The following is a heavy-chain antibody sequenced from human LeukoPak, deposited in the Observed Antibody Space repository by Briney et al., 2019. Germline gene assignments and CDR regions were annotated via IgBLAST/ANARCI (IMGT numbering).Heavy chain of an antibody. CDR1: GFTLSSYD. CDR3: ARDRMDYDSSSGGMDV. CDR2: IGTAGDT. V-gene: IGHV3-13*01. Sequence: GGSLRLSCAASGFTLSSYDMHWVRQATGKGLEWVSAIGTAGDTYYPGSVKGRFTISRENAKNSLYLQMNSLRAGDTAVYYCARDRMDYDSSSGGMDVWGQGTTVTVSS. J-gene: IGHJ6*02. D-gene: IGHD3-22*01.